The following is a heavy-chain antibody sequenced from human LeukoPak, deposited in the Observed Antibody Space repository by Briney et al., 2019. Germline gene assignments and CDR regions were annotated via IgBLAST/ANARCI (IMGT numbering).Heavy chain of an antibody. CDR3: ARVLLSTGAFDI. CDR2: IYYSGST. D-gene: IGHD4-17*01. Sequence: SETLSLTCTVSGGSIRSYYWSWIRQPPGKGPEWIGYIYYSGSTNYNPSLKSRVTMSVDTSENQFSLKLNSVTAADTAVYYCARVLLSTGAFDIWGQGTMVTVSS. CDR1: GGSIRSYY. J-gene: IGHJ3*02. V-gene: IGHV4-59*01.